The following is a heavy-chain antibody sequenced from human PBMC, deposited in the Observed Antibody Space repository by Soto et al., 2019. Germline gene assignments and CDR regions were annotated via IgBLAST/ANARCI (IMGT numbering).Heavy chain of an antibody. V-gene: IGHV3-11*01. CDR2: VSGSGSSV. D-gene: IGHD3-3*01. Sequence: QVQLVESGGGLVKPGGSLRLSCAASGFTFNNYYLAWIRRAPGKGLEWVSYVSGSGSSVFYTDSLKGRFTMSRDNAKRSVYLQMNSLTVEDTAVYYCARWNYLLRWPGLDVWGKGTTVTVSS. CDR3: ARWNYLLRWPGLDV. CDR1: GFTFNNYY. J-gene: IGHJ6*04.